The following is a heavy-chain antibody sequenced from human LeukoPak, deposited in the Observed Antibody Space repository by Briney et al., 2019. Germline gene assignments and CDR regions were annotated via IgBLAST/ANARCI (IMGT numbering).Heavy chain of an antibody. J-gene: IGHJ3*02. V-gene: IGHV5-51*01. CDR3: ARRGPSQYPAARPTDAFDI. CDR1: GYSFTSYW. CDR2: IYPGDSDT. Sequence: GESLKISCKGSGYSFTSYWIGWVRQMPGKGLEWMGIIYPGDSDTRYSPSFQGQVTISADKSISTAYLQWSSLKASDTAMYYCARRGPSQYPAARPTDAFDIWGQGTMVTVSS. D-gene: IGHD2-2*01.